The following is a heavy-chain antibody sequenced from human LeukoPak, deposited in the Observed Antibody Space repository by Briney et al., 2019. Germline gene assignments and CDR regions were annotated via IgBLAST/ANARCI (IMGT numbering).Heavy chain of an antibody. CDR3: AKVVDFWSGYPSSDP. V-gene: IGHV3-23*01. D-gene: IGHD3-3*01. Sequence: GGSLRLSCAASGFTFSSYAMSWVRQAPGKGLEWVSAISGSGGSTYYADSVKGRFTISRDYSKNTLYLQMNSLRAEDTAVYYCAKVVDFWSGYPSSDPWGQGSLVTVSS. CDR1: GFTFSSYA. J-gene: IGHJ1*01. CDR2: ISGSGGST.